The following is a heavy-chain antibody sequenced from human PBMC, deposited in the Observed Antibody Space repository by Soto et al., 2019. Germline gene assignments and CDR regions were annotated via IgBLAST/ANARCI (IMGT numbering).Heavy chain of an antibody. CDR3: ARDSRNWYIDY. CDR1: GYTFTNYH. J-gene: IGHJ4*02. V-gene: IGHV1-46*01. CDR2: IKPNSDTT. D-gene: IGHD6-13*01. Sequence: QVQLVQSGAEVKKPGASVKASCKASGYTFTNYHMHWVRQAPRQGLEWMGIIKPNSDTTTYAQKFQDRVTMTRDTSTNTVYLELTSLKSEDTAVYNCARDSRNWYIDYWGQGTLVTVSS.